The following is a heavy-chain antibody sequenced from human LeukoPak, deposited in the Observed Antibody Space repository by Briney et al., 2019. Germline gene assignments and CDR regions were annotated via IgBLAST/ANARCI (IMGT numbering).Heavy chain of an antibody. Sequence: GGSLRLSCAASGFTFSSYGMPWVRQAPGKGLEWVAVVSYGGTDKYYADSVKGRFTISRDNSKNTLYLQMNSLRTEDTAMYYCAKADGSGSYFDHWGQGTLVPVSS. V-gene: IGHV3-30*18. J-gene: IGHJ4*02. CDR2: VSYGGTDK. D-gene: IGHD3-10*01. CDR1: GFTFSSYG. CDR3: AKADGSGSYFDH.